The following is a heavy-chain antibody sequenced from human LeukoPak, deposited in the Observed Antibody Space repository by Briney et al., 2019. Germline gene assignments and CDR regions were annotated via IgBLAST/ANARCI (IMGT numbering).Heavy chain of an antibody. CDR3: ARTRGSYNYYYYYMDV. J-gene: IGHJ6*03. Sequence: SVKVSCKASGGTFSSYAISWVRQAPGQGLEWMGGIIPIFGTANYAQKFQGRVTITTDESTSTAYMELSSLRSEDTAVYYCARTRGSYNYYYYYMDVWGKGTTVTVSS. CDR1: GGTFSSYA. CDR2: IIPIFGTA. D-gene: IGHD3-16*01. V-gene: IGHV1-69*05.